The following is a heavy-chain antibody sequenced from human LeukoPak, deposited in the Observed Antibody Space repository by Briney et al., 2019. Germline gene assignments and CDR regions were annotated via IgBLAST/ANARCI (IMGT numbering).Heavy chain of an antibody. J-gene: IGHJ4*02. CDR3: AGVPYDYVWGSYRPSYYFDY. Sequence: GGSLRLSCAASGFTFSSYAMSWVRQAPGKGLEWVSAISGSGGSTYYADSVKGRFTISRDNSKNTLYLQMNSLRAEDTAVYYCAGVPYDYVWGSYRPSYYFDYWGQGTLVTVSS. CDR2: ISGSGGST. D-gene: IGHD3-16*02. V-gene: IGHV3-23*01. CDR1: GFTFSSYA.